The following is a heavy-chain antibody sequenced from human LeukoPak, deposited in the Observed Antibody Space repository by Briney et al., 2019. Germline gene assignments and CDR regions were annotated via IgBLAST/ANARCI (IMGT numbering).Heavy chain of an antibody. J-gene: IGHJ5*02. V-gene: IGHV1-69*13. CDR3: ARAQPPHLSTVVVAATSWFDP. D-gene: IGHD2-15*01. Sequence: SVTVSCKASGGTFSSYAISWVRQAPGQGLEWMGGIIPIFGTANYAQKFQGRVTITADGSTSTAYVELSSLRSEDTAVYYCARAQPPHLSTVVVAATSWFDPWGQGTLVTVSS. CDR1: GGTFSSYA. CDR2: IIPIFGTA.